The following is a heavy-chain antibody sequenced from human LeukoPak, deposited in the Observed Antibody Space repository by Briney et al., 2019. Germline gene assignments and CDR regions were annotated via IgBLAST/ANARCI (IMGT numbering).Heavy chain of an antibody. CDR3: ARDKKGIHDTFDI. Sequence: ASVKVSCKASGYTLSDFGINWVRQAPGQGLEWMGWISTYNGDTKYAQKVQGRVTMTTGTSTSTAYMELRSLRSDDTAVYYCARDKKGIHDTFDIWGQGTMVTVSS. D-gene: IGHD3-9*01. CDR1: GYTLSDFG. V-gene: IGHV1-18*01. CDR2: ISTYNGDT. J-gene: IGHJ3*02.